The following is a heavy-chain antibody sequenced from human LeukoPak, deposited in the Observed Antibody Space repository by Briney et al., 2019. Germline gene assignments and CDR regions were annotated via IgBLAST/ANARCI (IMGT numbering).Heavy chain of an antibody. CDR3: ARARGGLAKIPFDY. V-gene: IGHV1-69*13. CDR1: GGTFSSYA. CDR2: IIPIFGTA. J-gene: IGHJ4*02. D-gene: IGHD5-24*01. Sequence: ASVKVSCKASGGTFSSYAISWVRQAPGQGLEWMGGIIPIFGTANYAQKFQGRVTITADESTSTAYMELSSLRSEDTAVDYCARARGGLAKIPFDYWGQGPLVTVSS.